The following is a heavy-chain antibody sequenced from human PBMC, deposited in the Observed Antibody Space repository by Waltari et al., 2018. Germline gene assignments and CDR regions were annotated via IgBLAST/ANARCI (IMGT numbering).Heavy chain of an antibody. CDR1: GFTFSRYV. CDR3: ARRILASEYHGMDV. J-gene: IGHJ6*02. Sequence: EVQLLESGGGLVQPGGSLRLPCSASGFTFSRYVRNWVRQAPGKGLEWVSVISGGGTTTYYADSVRGRFTISRDDSRNTVYLQMNNLRVEDTAIYYCARRILASEYHGMDVWGQGTTVTVSS. D-gene: IGHD2-2*01. V-gene: IGHV3-23*01. CDR2: ISGGGTTT.